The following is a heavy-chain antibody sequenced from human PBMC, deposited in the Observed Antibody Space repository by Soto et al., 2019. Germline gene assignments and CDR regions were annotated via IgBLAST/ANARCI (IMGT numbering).Heavy chain of an antibody. CDR1: GFTFSSYS. D-gene: IGHD2-15*01. CDR2: ISSSSSYI. V-gene: IGHV3-21*01. Sequence: GGSLRLSCAASGFTFSSYSMNWVRQAPGKGLEWVSSISSSSSYIYYADSVKGRFTISRDNAKNSLYLQMNSLRAEDTAVYYCARDLPRIGAAPGYFDYWGQGTLVNVSS. J-gene: IGHJ4*02. CDR3: ARDLPRIGAAPGYFDY.